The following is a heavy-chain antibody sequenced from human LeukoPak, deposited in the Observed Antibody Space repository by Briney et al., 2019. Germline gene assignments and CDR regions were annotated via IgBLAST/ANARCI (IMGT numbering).Heavy chain of an antibody. V-gene: IGHV1-69*13. J-gene: IGHJ4*02. CDR2: IIPMFGTA. D-gene: IGHD3-10*01. Sequence: ASVKVSFKASGGTFSSYAISWVRQAPGQGLEWMGGIIPMFGTANYAQKFQGRVTITADESTSTAYMELSSLRSEDTAVYYCARDPMVRGLIRNYWGQGTLVTVSS. CDR1: GGTFSSYA. CDR3: ARDPMVRGLIRNY.